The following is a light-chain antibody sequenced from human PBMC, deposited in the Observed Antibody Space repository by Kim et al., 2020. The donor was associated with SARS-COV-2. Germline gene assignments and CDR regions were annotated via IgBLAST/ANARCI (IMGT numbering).Light chain of an antibody. CDR1: QSVSSY. V-gene: IGKV3-11*01. CDR2: DAS. J-gene: IGKJ5*01. Sequence: EIVLTQSPATLSLSPGERATLSCRASQSVSSYLAWYQQKPGQAPRLLIYDASNRATGIPARFSGSGSGTDFTLTISSLEPEDFAVYYCKQRSNWPPITFGHGTRLEIK. CDR3: KQRSNWPPIT.